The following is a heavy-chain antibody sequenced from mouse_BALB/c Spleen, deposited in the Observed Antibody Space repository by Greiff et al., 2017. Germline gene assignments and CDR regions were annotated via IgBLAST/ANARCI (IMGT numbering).Heavy chain of an antibody. D-gene: IGHD2-1*01. CDR1: GFTFSSYA. CDR2: ISSGGST. CDR3: ARGYYGNTFAY. Sequence: EVQRVESGGGLVKPGGSLKLSCAASGFTFSSYAMSWVRQTPEKRLEWVASISSGGSTYYPDSVKGRFTISRDNARNILYLQMSSLRSEDTAMYYCARGYYGNTFAYWGQGTLVTVSA. V-gene: IGHV5-6-5*01. J-gene: IGHJ3*01.